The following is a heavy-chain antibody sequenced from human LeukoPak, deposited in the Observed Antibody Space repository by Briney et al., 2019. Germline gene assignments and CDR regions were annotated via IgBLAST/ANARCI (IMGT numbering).Heavy chain of an antibody. D-gene: IGHD5-24*01. V-gene: IGHV3-23*01. J-gene: IGHJ4*02. CDR3: AKQIGGYNWNCFDS. CDR1: GFTFSSYA. CDR2: ISGSGGST. Sequence: SGGSLRLSCAASGFTFSSYAMSWVRQAPGKGLEWVSAISGSGGSTYYADSVKGRFTISRDNSKNTLYLQMNSLRAEDTAVYYCAKQIGGYNWNCFDSWGQGTLVTVSS.